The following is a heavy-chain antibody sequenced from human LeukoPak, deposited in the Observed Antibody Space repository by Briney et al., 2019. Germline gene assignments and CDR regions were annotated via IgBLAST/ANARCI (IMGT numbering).Heavy chain of an antibody. CDR2: VYHSGST. Sequence: SEALSLTCTVSGGSINAYYWSWIRQPPGKGLEWIGYVYHSGSTNYNPSLKSRVTMSVDTSNNQFSLKLSSVTAADTAMYYCAREGDYYDSGGYYRIDFWGQGTLVTVSS. CDR1: GGSINAYY. V-gene: IGHV4-59*01. J-gene: IGHJ4*02. D-gene: IGHD3-22*01. CDR3: AREGDYYDSGGYYRIDF.